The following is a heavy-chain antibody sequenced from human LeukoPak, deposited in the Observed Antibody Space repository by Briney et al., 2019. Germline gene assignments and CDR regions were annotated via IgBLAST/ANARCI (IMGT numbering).Heavy chain of an antibody. D-gene: IGHD2-2*01. V-gene: IGHV3-7*01. CDR3: AREGDCSSTSCYDY. CDR2: IKQDGSEK. J-gene: IGHJ4*02. Sequence: QTGGSLRLSCAASGFTFSSYWMSWVRQAPGKGLKWVANIKQDGSEKYVDSVKGRFTISRDNAKNSLYLQMNSLRAEDTAVYYCAREGDCSSTSCYDYWGQGTLVTVSS. CDR1: GFTFSSYW.